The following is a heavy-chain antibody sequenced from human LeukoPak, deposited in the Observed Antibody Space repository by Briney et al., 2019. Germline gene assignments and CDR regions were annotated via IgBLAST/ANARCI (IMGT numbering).Heavy chain of an antibody. Sequence: RDNSKNTLYLQMNSLRAEDTAVYYCAKDPIWWNYFDYWGQGTLVTVSS. V-gene: IGHV3-30*02. D-gene: IGHD2-8*02. CDR3: AKDPIWWNYFDY. J-gene: IGHJ4*02.